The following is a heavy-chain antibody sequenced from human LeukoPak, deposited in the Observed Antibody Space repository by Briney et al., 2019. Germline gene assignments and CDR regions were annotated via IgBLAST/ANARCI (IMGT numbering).Heavy chain of an antibody. CDR2: ISGDSSSI. D-gene: IGHD3-16*01. CDR1: GFTFSRDS. J-gene: IGHJ6*02. V-gene: IGHV3-48*01. Sequence: GGSLRLSCAASGFTFSRDSMNWVRQAPGKGLEWVSYISGDSSSIYYAESVMGRFTISRDNANNLVFLQMNSLRVEDTAIYYCARDLRAPLGISHWSQGTTATVSS. CDR3: ARDLRAPLGISH.